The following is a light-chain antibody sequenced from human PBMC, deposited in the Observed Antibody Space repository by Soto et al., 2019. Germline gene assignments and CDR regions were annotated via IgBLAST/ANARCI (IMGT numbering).Light chain of an antibody. CDR3: QQFYSDPLT. CDR2: AAS. J-gene: IGKJ4*01. V-gene: IGKV1-9*01. CDR1: QGINNY. Sequence: DIQLTQSPTFLSASVGDRVTITCRASQGINNYLGWYQRKPGKAPKFLISAASSLQSGVPSRFSGSGSGTEFTLTIGSLQPEDFATYYCQQFYSDPLTFGGGTKVDIK.